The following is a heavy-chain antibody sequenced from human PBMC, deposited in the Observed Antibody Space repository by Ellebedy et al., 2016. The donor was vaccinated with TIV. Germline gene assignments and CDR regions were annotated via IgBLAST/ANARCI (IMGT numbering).Heavy chain of an antibody. CDR1: GFTFSRHW. Sequence: PSETLSLTCAASGFTFSRHWMHWIRQAPGKGLVWLSRINGDGGFTSHADFVKGRFTISRDNAKNTLYLQMNSLKAEDTAMYYCSTLSDTGYWGHGILVSVSS. CDR3: STLSDTGY. D-gene: IGHD2-21*02. V-gene: IGHV3-74*01. J-gene: IGHJ4*01. CDR2: INGDGGFT.